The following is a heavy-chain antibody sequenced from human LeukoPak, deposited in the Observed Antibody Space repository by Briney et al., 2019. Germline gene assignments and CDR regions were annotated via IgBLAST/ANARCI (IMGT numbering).Heavy chain of an antibody. CDR1: GGSVSSGSYY. Sequence: SETLSLTCTVSGGSVSSGSYYWSWIRQPPGKGLEWIGYIYYSGSTNYNPSLKSRVTISVDTSKNQLSLKLSSVTAADTAVYCCARGRYCSGGSCYTDYWGQGTLVTVSS. V-gene: IGHV4-61*01. J-gene: IGHJ4*02. CDR3: ARGRYCSGGSCYTDY. CDR2: IYYSGST. D-gene: IGHD2-15*01.